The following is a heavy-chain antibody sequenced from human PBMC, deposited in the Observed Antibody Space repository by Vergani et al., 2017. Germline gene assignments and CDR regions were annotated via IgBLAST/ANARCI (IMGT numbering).Heavy chain of an antibody. J-gene: IGHJ4*02. Sequence: EVQLVESGGGLVQPGGSLRLSCAASGFTFSSYWMSWVRQAPGKGLEWVANIKQDGSEKYYVDSVKGRFTISRDKDKNSLYLQMNSRRAEDTAVYYCARDAVWKQQLVPIDYWGQGTLVTVSS. D-gene: IGHD6-13*01. CDR2: IKQDGSEK. V-gene: IGHV3-7*01. CDR1: GFTFSSYW. CDR3: ARDAVWKQQLVPIDY.